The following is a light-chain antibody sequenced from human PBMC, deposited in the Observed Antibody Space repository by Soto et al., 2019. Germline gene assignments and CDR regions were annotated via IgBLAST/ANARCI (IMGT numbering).Light chain of an antibody. CDR2: EVS. Sequence: SVLTQPPSASGSPGQSVTISCTGTSSDVGGYNFVSWYQQQPGKAPKLLIYEVSKRPSGVPDRFSGSKSGYTASLTVSGLQAEDEADYYCSSYGGSNNLNWLFGGGTQLTVL. CDR1: SSDVGGYNF. CDR3: SSYGGSNNLNWL. J-gene: IGLJ3*02. V-gene: IGLV2-8*01.